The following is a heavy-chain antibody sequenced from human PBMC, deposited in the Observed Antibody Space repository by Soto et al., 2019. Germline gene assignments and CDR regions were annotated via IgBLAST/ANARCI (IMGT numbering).Heavy chain of an antibody. CDR1: GFTFSSYA. D-gene: IGHD2-15*01. CDR3: ARARALYCSGGSCYSTDY. J-gene: IGHJ4*02. Sequence: GGSLRLSCAASGFTFSSYAMHWVRQAPGKGLEWVAVISYDGSNKYYADSVKGRFTISRDNSKNTLYLQMNSLRAEDTAVYYCARARALYCSGGSCYSTDYWGQGTLVTVSS. CDR2: ISYDGSNK. V-gene: IGHV3-30-3*01.